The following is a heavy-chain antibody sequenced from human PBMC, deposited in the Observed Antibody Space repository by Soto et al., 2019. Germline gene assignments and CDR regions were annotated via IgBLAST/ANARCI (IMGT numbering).Heavy chain of an antibody. D-gene: IGHD3-10*01. CDR1: GVTVSTSA. CDR3: ALTPEVIIASDYYYSGMDV. CDR2: IILILGTT. Sequence: QVQLVQSGAEVKMPGSSVKVSCKASGVTVSTSAISWVRQAPGQGLEWMGVIILILGTTTYAQKFQGRVTITADEPTSTAYMELSSLRSEDTAVYYCALTPEVIIASDYYYSGMDVWGQGTTVTVSS. V-gene: IGHV1-69*01. J-gene: IGHJ6*02.